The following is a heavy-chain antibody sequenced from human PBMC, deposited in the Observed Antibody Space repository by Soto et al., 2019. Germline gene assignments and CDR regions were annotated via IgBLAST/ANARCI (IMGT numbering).Heavy chain of an antibody. Sequence: QVQLVESGGGVVQPGRSLRLSCAASGFTFSSYGMHWVRQAPGKGLEWVAVISYDGSNKYYADSVKGRLTISRDNSKNTLSLQMNSLRTEDTAVYYCAKDHVSYGLEFHFDYWGQGTLVTVSS. CDR3: AKDHVSYGLEFHFDY. CDR1: GFTFSSYG. CDR2: ISYDGSNK. D-gene: IGHD5-18*01. J-gene: IGHJ4*02. V-gene: IGHV3-30*18.